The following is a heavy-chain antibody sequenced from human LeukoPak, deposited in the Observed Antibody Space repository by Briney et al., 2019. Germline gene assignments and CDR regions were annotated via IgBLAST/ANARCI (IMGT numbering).Heavy chain of an antibody. Sequence: SETLSLTCTVSGDSISSYYWSWIRQPPGKGLEWIGYIYYSGSTDYNPSLKSRVTISVDTSKNQFSPKLSSVTAADTAVYYCAREGSGWGGGYYYMDVWGKGTTVTVSS. J-gene: IGHJ6*03. CDR1: GDSISSYY. D-gene: IGHD6-19*01. CDR2: IYYSGST. CDR3: AREGSGWGGGYYYMDV. V-gene: IGHV4-59*01.